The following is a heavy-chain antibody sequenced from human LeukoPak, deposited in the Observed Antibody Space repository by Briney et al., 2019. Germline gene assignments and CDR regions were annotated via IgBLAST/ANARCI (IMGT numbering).Heavy chain of an antibody. CDR2: IIPILGIA. CDR3: ARDAGSSWYDY. V-gene: IGHV1-69*04. CDR1: GGTFSSYA. J-gene: IGHJ4*02. D-gene: IGHD6-13*01. Sequence: SVKVSCKAPGGTFSSYAISWVRQAPGQGLEWMGRIIPILGIANYAQKFQGRVTITADKSTSTAYMELSSLRSEDTAVYYCARDAGSSWYDYWGQGTLVTVSS.